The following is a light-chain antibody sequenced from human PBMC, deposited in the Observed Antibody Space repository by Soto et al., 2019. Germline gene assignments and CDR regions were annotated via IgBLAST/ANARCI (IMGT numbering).Light chain of an antibody. Sequence: QSVLTQPASVSGSPGQSITISCTGTSSDVGGYRFVSWYQHHPGEAPKLIIYEVSNRPSGVSSRFSGSKSGNTASLTISGLQAEDESLYYCSSKSSGSTPMLFGGGTKLTV. CDR3: SSKSSGSTPML. CDR1: SSDVGGYRF. V-gene: IGLV2-14*01. CDR2: EVS. J-gene: IGLJ3*02.